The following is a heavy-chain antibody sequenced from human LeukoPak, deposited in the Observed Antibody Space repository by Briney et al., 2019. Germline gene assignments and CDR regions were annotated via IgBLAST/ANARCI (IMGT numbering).Heavy chain of an antibody. Sequence: GGSLRLSCAASGFTFSSYSMNWVRQAPGKGLEWISYISSSSSTKYYADSVKGQFTISRDNAKNSLNLQMNSLRDEDTAVYYCARDFYEHGMDVWGQGTTVTVSS. J-gene: IGHJ6*02. D-gene: IGHD2/OR15-2a*01. CDR1: GFTFSSYS. CDR3: ARDFYEHGMDV. V-gene: IGHV3-48*02. CDR2: ISSSSSTK.